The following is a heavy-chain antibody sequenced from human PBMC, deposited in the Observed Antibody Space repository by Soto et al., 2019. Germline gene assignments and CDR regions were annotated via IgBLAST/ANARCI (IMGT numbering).Heavy chain of an antibody. J-gene: IGHJ4*02. CDR2: IYYSGST. V-gene: IGHV4-30-4*01. CDR3: ASSDGGSTIDY. CDR1: GGSISSGDYY. Sequence: PSETLSLTCTVSGGSISSGDYYWSWIRQPPGKGLEWIGYIYYSGSTYYNPSLKSRVTISVDTSKNQFSLKLSSVTAADTAVYYCASSDGGSTIDYWGQGALVTVSS.